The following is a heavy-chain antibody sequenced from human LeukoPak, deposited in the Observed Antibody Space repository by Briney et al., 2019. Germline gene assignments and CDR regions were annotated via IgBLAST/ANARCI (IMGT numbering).Heavy chain of an antibody. V-gene: IGHV4-38-2*01. CDR1: GYSISRGYH. CDR2: IHHSGST. D-gene: IGHD1-1*01. Sequence: SETLSLTCAVSGYSISRGYHWGWLRQPPGKGLEWIGSIHHSGSTYYNSSLKRRVTISVDTSKNQFALKVISVTAADTAVYYCARVNWNPDYWGQGTLVTVSS. J-gene: IGHJ4*02. CDR3: ARVNWNPDY.